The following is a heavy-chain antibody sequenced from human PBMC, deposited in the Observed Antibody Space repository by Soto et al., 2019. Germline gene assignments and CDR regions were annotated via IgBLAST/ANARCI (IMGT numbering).Heavy chain of an antibody. V-gene: IGHV4-59*01. CDR3: AKYRRTEAEGFTLDY. CDR2: IYYTGST. J-gene: IGHJ4*02. Sequence: SEPLCLPCTVSGDSINNYYWSWIRQPPGKRLEWIGYIYYTGSTTYNPSLESRVTMSVDTSKNQFSLKLNSVNAADTAVYYCAKYRRTEAEGFTLDYWGRGTLVTVAS. D-gene: IGHD6-13*01. CDR1: GDSINNYY.